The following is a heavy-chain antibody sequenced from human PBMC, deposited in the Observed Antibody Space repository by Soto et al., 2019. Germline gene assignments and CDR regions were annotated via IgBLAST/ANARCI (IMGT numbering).Heavy chain of an antibody. CDR2: IWYDGSNK. J-gene: IGHJ4*02. Sequence: QVQLVESGGGVVQPGRSLRLSCAASGFTFSSYGMHWVRQAPGKGLEWVAVIWYDGSNKYYADSVKGRFTISRDNSKNTLYLQMNSLRAEDTAVYYCAGNSRGYLDYWGQGTPVTVSS. V-gene: IGHV3-33*01. D-gene: IGHD3-10*01. CDR3: AGNSRGYLDY. CDR1: GFTFSSYG.